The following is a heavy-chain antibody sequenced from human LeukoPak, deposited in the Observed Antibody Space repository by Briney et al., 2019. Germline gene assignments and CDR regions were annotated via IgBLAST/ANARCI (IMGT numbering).Heavy chain of an antibody. V-gene: IGHV3-7*01. Sequence: GGSLRLSCAASGFTFNTYWMSWVRQAPGKGLEWVANIRQDGNEKYYVDSVKGRFTISRDNAKNSLYLQMNSLRAEDTAVYFCARPLGYCNGGSCFPFDIWGQGTVVTVSS. J-gene: IGHJ3*02. CDR1: GFTFNTYW. D-gene: IGHD2-15*01. CDR2: IRQDGNEK. CDR3: ARPLGYCNGGSCFPFDI.